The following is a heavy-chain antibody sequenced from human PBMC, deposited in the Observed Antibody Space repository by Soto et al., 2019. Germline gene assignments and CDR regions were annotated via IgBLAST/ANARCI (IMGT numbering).Heavy chain of an antibody. CDR2: IIPIFGTA. Sequence: GASVKVSCKASGGTFSSYAISWVRQAPGQGLEWMGGIIPIFGTANYAQKFQGRVTITADESTSTAYMELSSLGFEDTAVYYCARPLSGSYELDYWGQGTLVTVSS. J-gene: IGHJ4*02. D-gene: IGHD1-26*01. CDR3: ARPLSGSYELDY. V-gene: IGHV1-69*13. CDR1: GGTFSSYA.